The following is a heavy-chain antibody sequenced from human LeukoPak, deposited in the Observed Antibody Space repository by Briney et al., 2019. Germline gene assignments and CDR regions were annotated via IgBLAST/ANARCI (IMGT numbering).Heavy chain of an antibody. J-gene: IGHJ4*02. CDR3: ARDYYDSSGATPYDY. CDR2: ISSSGSTI. CDR1: GFSVSTNY. Sequence: GGSLRLSCAASGFSVSTNYMSWIRQAPGKGLEWVSYISSSGSTIYYADSVKGRFTISRDNAKNSLYLQMNSLRAEDTAVYYCARDYYDSSGATPYDYWGQGTLVTVSS. V-gene: IGHV3-11*01. D-gene: IGHD3-22*01.